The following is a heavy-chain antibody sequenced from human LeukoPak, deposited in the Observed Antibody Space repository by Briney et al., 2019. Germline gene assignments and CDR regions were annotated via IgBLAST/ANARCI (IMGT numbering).Heavy chain of an antibody. V-gene: IGHV4-39*01. J-gene: IGHJ4*02. CDR1: GGSISSSSYY. CDR3: ASTRWLQLWLDY. CDR2: IYYSGST. D-gene: IGHD5-24*01. Sequence: SETLSLTCTVSGGSISSSSYYWGWIRQPPGKGLEWIGSIYYSGSTYYNPSLTSRVTISVDTSKNQFSLKLSSVTAADTAVYYCASTRWLQLWLDYWGQGTLVTVSS.